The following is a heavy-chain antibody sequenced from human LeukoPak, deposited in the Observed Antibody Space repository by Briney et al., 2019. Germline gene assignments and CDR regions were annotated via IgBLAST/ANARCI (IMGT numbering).Heavy chain of an antibody. CDR3: ARETPTHYYHMDV. CDR1: GGSISSHY. J-gene: IGHJ6*03. Sequence: SETLSLTCTVSGGSISSHYWSWIRQPPGKGLEWIGYIYYSGSTNYNPSLKSRVTISVDTSKNQFSLKLSSVTAADTAVYYCARETPTHYYHMDVWGKGTTVTVSS. CDR2: IYYSGST. V-gene: IGHV4-59*11.